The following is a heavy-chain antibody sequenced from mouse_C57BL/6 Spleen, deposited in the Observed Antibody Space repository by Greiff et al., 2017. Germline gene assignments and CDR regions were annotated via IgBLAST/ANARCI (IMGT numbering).Heavy chain of an antibody. J-gene: IGHJ1*03. CDR3: ARPYGYDGRDWYFDV. CDR1: GYTFTTYP. V-gene: IGHV1-47*01. CDR2: FHPYNDDT. D-gene: IGHD2-2*01. Sequence: VKLQESGAELVKPGASVKMSCKASGYTFTTYPIEWMKQNHGKSLEWIGNFHPYNDDTKYNEKFKGKATLTVEKSSSTVYLELSRLTSDDSAFYYCARPYGYDGRDWYFDVWGTGTTVTVSS.